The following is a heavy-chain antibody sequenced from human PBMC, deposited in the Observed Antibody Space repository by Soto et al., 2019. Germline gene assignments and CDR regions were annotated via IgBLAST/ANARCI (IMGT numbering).Heavy chain of an antibody. D-gene: IGHD3-10*02. V-gene: IGHV4-59*11. Sequence: SESLSLTCTVSGWSISTHYWTWIRQPPGKGLEWIGYIFYNGRTNYNPSLESRVTTSVDKSKSKLSLKLRSVNAADTAVYYCARAGDNRHWYYSVWGQATLVTVSS. CDR3: ARAGDNRHWYYSV. CDR2: IFYNGRT. CDR1: GWSISTHY. J-gene: IGHJ4*02.